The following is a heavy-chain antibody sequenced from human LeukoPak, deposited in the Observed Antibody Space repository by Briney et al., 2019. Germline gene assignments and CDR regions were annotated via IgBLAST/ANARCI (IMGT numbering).Heavy chain of an antibody. D-gene: IGHD3-22*01. Sequence: GASVKVSCKASGYTLTSYGISWVRQAPGQGLEWMGWISAYSGNTRYAQKLQGRVTMTTDSSTSTAYMELRSLRSDDTAVYYCARDLSTGSSGYPLPDYWGQGTLVTVSS. CDR3: ARDLSTGSSGYPLPDY. CDR2: ISAYSGNT. V-gene: IGHV1-18*01. J-gene: IGHJ4*02. CDR1: GYTLTSYG.